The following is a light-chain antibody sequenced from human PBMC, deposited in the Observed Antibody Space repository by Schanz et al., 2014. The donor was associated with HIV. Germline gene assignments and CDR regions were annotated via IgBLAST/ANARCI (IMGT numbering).Light chain of an antibody. Sequence: DIVLTQTPLSLPVTPGEPASISCKSSQSLEDSFDGNTYLDWYLQKPGQSPQILIYTLSYRASGVTDRFSGIVSVTSFTLKISRVEAEDVGVYYCMQRVAFPFTFGGGTKVEIE. V-gene: IGKV2-40*01. CDR3: MQRVAFPFT. J-gene: IGKJ4*01. CDR2: TLS. CDR1: QSLEDSFDGNTY.